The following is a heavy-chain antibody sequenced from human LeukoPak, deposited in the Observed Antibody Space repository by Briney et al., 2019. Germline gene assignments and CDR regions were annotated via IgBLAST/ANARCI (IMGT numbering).Heavy chain of an antibody. Sequence: SETLSLTCAVSGYSISSGYYWGRIRQPPGQGLEWIGSIYHSGSTYYNPSLKSRVTISVDTSKNQFSLKLSSVTAADTAVYYCARLPLDGDYDYWGQGTLVTVSS. CDR2: IYHSGST. CDR3: ARLPLDGDYDY. CDR1: GYSISSGYY. V-gene: IGHV4-38-2*01. D-gene: IGHD4-17*01. J-gene: IGHJ4*02.